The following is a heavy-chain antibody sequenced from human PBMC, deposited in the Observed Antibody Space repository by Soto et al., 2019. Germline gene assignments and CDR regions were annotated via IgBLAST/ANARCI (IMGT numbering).Heavy chain of an antibody. D-gene: IGHD3-22*01. Sequence: QVQLQESGPGLVKPSQTLSLTCTVSGGSISSGSYYWTWIRQHPGKGLEWIGYIYSTESTNYNPSLKSRLTISVDMSASQFSLKLSSVTVADTAVYYCARSDSNTKTRYYFDHWGQGTLVTVSS. J-gene: IGHJ4*02. CDR2: IYSTEST. V-gene: IGHV4-31*03. CDR3: ARSDSNTKTRYYFDH. CDR1: GGSISSGSYY.